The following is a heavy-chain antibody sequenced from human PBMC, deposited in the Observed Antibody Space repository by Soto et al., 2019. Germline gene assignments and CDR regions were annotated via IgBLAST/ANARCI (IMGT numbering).Heavy chain of an antibody. D-gene: IGHD2-15*01. CDR3: ARGLECRGYCLDKPTWFGP. J-gene: IGHJ5*02. V-gene: IGHV1-69*06. Sequence: GASVKVSCKASGGTFSTYTFSWVRQAPGQGLEWMGRIIPIFGTPYYAQKFQGGVTITADKSTSTVYMELSSLGSDDTAVYFCARGLECRGYCLDKPTWFGPWGQGTLVTVSS. CDR2: IIPIFGTP. CDR1: GGTFSTYT.